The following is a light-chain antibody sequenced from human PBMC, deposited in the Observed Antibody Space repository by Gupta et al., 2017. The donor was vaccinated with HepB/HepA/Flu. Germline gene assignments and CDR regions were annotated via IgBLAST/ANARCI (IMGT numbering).Light chain of an antibody. J-gene: IGKJ1*01. CDR1: QSVGTN. Sequence: VMSHSPDSLSASPGERATLSCRASQSVGTNLAWYQQKPGQALRLVIHGASTRATGIPARLSGSGSGTDFTLTISSLQSEDFAVYYCHQYNNWPPWTFGQGTKVESK. CDR3: HQYNNWPPWT. CDR2: GAS. V-gene: IGKV3-15*01.